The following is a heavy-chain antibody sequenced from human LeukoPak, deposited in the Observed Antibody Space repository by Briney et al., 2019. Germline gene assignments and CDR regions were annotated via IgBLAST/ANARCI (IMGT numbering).Heavy chain of an antibody. J-gene: IGHJ5*02. D-gene: IGHD6-25*01. CDR1: GYTFTSYD. CDR3: ARGRGGGVRQRLKNWFDP. CDR2: MNPNSGNT. V-gene: IGHV1-8*01. Sequence: ASVKVSCKASGYTFTSYDINWVRQATGQGLEWMGWMNPNSGNTSYAQKFQGRVTMTRNTSTSTAYMELSSLRSEDTAVYCCARGRGGGVRQRLKNWFDPWGQGTLVTVSS.